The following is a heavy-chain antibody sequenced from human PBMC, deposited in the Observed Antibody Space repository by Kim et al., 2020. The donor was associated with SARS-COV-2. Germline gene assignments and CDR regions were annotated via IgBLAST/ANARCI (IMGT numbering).Heavy chain of an antibody. V-gene: IGHV4-34*01. Sequence: SETLSLTCAVYGGSFSGYYWSWIRQPPGKGLEWIGEINHSGSTNYNPSLKSRVTISVDTSKNQFSLKLSSVTAADTAVYYCARRFGSSGYHYGGGLYGMDVWGQGTTVTVSS. D-gene: IGHD3-22*01. CDR3: ARRFGSSGYHYGGGLYGMDV. CDR2: INHSGST. CDR1: GGSFSGYY. J-gene: IGHJ6*02.